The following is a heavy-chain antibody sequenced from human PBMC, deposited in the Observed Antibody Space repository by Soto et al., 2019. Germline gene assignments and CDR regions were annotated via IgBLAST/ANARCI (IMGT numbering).Heavy chain of an antibody. D-gene: IGHD5-12*01. CDR3: ARDIQQSWLRFSFGAFDI. CDR2: INPSGGST. CDR1: GYTFTSYY. Sequence: ASVKVSCKASGYTFTSYYMHWVRQAPGQGLEWMGIINPSGGSTSYAQKFQGRVTMTRDTSTSTVYMELSSLRSEDTAVYYCARDIQQSWLRFSFGAFDIWGQGTMVTVSS. V-gene: IGHV1-46*03. J-gene: IGHJ3*02.